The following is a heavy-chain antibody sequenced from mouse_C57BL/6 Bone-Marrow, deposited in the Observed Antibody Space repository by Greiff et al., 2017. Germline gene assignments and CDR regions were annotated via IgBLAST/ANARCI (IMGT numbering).Heavy chain of an antibody. CDR1: GYTFTSYG. CDR2: IDPNSGGT. Sequence: QVQLQQSGAELARPGASVKLSCKASGYTFTSYGISWVKQRTGQGLEWIGRIDPNSGGTKYNEKFKSKATLTVDKPSSTAYMQLSSLTSEDSAVYYCASSSYFDYWGQGTTLTVSS. J-gene: IGHJ2*01. CDR3: ASSSYFDY. V-gene: IGHV1-81*01. D-gene: IGHD1-1*01.